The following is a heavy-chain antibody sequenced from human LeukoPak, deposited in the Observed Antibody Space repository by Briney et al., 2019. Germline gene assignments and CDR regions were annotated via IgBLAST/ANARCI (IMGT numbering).Heavy chain of an antibody. J-gene: IGHJ4*02. D-gene: IGHD6-13*01. CDR1: GGSISSYY. V-gene: IGHV4-59*08. CDR3: ARRVVGRNWYYDN. CDR2: IYYSGST. Sequence: RPSETLSLTCTVSGGSISSYYWSWIRQPPGKGLEWIGYIYYSGSTNYNPSLKSRVTMSVDTSKNQFSLKLSSVTAADTAVYYCARRVVGRNWYYDNWGQGALVTVSS.